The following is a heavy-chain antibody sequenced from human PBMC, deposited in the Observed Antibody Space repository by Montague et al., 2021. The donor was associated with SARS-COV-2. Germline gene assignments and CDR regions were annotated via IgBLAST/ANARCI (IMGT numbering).Heavy chain of an antibody. D-gene: IGHD3-10*01. CDR2: IYYSGST. J-gene: IGHJ5*02. V-gene: IGHV4-39*01. CDR1: GGSISSSSYY. Sequence: SETLSLTCTVSGGSISSSSYYWGWIRQPPGKGLEWIGSIYYSGSTYYNPSLKSRVTISVDTSKNQFSLKLSSVTAADTAVYYCARQGRISMDRLSWFDPWGQGTLVTVSS. CDR3: ARQGRISMDRLSWFDP.